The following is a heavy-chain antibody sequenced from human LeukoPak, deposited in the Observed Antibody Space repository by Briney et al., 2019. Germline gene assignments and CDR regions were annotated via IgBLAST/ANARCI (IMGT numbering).Heavy chain of an antibody. Sequence: SETLSLTCAVYGGSFSGYYWSWIRQPPGKGLEWIGEINHSGSTNYNPSLKSRVTISVDTSRNQFSLKLSSVTAADTAVYYCARVCSSTGCYDWGQGTLVTVSS. V-gene: IGHV4-34*01. CDR2: INHSGST. CDR1: GGSFSGYY. D-gene: IGHD2-2*01. J-gene: IGHJ4*02. CDR3: ARVCSSTGCYD.